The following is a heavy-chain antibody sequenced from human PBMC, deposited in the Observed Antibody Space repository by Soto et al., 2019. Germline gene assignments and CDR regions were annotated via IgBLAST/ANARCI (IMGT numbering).Heavy chain of an antibody. J-gene: IGHJ4*02. Sequence: ASVKVSCKASGYTFTGYYMHWLRQAPGQVLEWMGWINPNSGGTNYAQKFQGRVTMTRDTSISTSYMELSRLRSDDTAVYYCARVTGEWLRLPLGYWGQGTLVTVS. D-gene: IGHD5-12*01. CDR1: GYTFTGYY. V-gene: IGHV1-2*02. CDR2: INPNSGGT. CDR3: ARVTGEWLRLPLGY.